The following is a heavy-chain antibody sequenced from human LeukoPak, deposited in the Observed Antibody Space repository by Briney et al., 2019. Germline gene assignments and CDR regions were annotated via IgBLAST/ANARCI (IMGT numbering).Heavy chain of an antibody. Sequence: PGGSLRLSCAASGFTFSTYTMNWVRQAPGKGLEWVSYISSSSTTMYYADSVKGRFTISRDNSKNTVYLQMNSLRVEDTAVYYCAKGGGGAAPFDYWGQGSLVTVSS. J-gene: IGHJ4*02. CDR2: ISSSSTTM. D-gene: IGHD6-13*01. CDR3: AKGGGGAAPFDY. V-gene: IGHV3-48*01. CDR1: GFTFSTYT.